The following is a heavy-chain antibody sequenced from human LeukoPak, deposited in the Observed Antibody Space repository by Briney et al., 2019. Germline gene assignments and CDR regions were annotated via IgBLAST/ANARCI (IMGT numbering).Heavy chain of an antibody. CDR3: ARDNSQVQPLDYYYYYGMDV. CDR2: INTNTGNP. D-gene: IGHD2-21*01. CDR1: GYTFTSYA. J-gene: IGHJ6*02. Sequence: ASVKVSCKASGYTFTSYAMNWVRQAPGQGLEWMGWINTNTGNPTYAQGFTGRFVFSLDTSVSTAYLQISSLKAEDTAVYYCARDNSQVQPLDYYYYYGMDVWGQGTTVTVSS. V-gene: IGHV7-4-1*02.